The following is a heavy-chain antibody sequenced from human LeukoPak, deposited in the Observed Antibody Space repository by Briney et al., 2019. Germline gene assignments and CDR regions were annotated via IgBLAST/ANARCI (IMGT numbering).Heavy chain of an antibody. D-gene: IGHD5/OR15-5a*01. J-gene: IGHJ2*01. V-gene: IGHV3-23*01. Sequence: GGSLRLSCAASGFTFRRYAMSWVRQAPGKGLAWVSGLNEDGGYTYYADSVKGRFTISRDNSENTLYLQMNSLRAEDTAVYYCARVYPSYWYFDLWGRGTLVTVSS. CDR3: ARVYPSYWYFDL. CDR1: GFTFRRYA. CDR2: LNEDGGYT.